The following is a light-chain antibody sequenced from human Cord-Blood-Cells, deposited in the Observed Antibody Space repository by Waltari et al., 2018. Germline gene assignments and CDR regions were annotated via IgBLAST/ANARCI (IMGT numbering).Light chain of an antibody. J-gene: IGLJ1*01. CDR3: SSYTSSSTLV. CDR1: SSGVSRYHY. Sequence: QSALTQPASVSGSPGPSITISCTGTSSGVSRYHYVSWYQQPPGKAPKLMIYDVSNRPSGVSNRFSGSNPGNTASLTISGLQAEDEADYYCSSYTSSSTLVFGTGTKVTVL. V-gene: IGLV2-14*01. CDR2: DVS.